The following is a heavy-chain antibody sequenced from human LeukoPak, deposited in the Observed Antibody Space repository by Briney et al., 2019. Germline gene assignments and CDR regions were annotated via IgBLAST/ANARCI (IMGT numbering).Heavy chain of an antibody. Sequence: ASVKVSCKASGYTFTSYDITWVRQAPGQGLEWVGWISTYNGNTNYAQKLQDRVTMTTDTSTSTAYMDLSSLRSDDTAVYYCATHGMDCSGGSCYSLRYLQHWGQGTLVTVSS. V-gene: IGHV1-18*01. CDR3: ATHGMDCSGGSCYSLRYLQH. CDR2: ISTYNGNT. D-gene: IGHD2-15*01. CDR1: GYTFTSYD. J-gene: IGHJ1*01.